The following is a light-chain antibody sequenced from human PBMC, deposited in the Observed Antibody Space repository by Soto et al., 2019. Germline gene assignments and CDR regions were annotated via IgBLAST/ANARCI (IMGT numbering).Light chain of an antibody. J-gene: IGLJ2*01. CDR3: QVWDSSSDHPV. V-gene: IGLV3-21*04. CDR1: NIGSKS. CDR2: YDS. Sequence: SYELTQPPSVSVAPGKTARITCGGNNIGSKSVHWYQQKPGQAPVLVIYYDSDRPSGIPERFSGSNSGNTATLTISRVEAGDEADYYCQVWDSSSDHPVFGRGTKLTVL.